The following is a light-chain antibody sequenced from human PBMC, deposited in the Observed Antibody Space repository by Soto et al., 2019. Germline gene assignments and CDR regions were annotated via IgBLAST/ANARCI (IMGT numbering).Light chain of an antibody. CDR2: EVN. J-gene: IGLJ2*01. V-gene: IGLV2-14*01. CDR3: TSYTSSITLVL. Sequence: QSALTQPASVSGSPGQSITISCTGTSTDVGGYNYVSWYQQHPGKAPKLLIYEVNNRPSGISNRFSGSKSGNTASLTISGLQAEDEADYFCTSYTSSITLVLFGGGTKVTVL. CDR1: STDVGGYNY.